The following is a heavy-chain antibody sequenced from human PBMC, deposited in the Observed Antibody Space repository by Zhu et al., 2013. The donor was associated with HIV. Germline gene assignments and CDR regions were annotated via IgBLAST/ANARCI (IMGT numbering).Heavy chain of an antibody. CDR2: FDPEDGET. V-gene: IGHV1-24*01. CDR3: ATRGDIVGAPGAAFDI. J-gene: IGHJ3*02. D-gene: IGHD1-26*01. CDR1: GYTLTELS. Sequence: QVQLVQSGAEVKKPGASVKVSCKVSGYTLTELSMHWVRQAPGKGLEWMGGFDPEDGETIYAQKFQGRVTMTEDTSTDTAYMELSSLRSEDTAVYYCATRGDIVGAPGAAFDIWGQGTMVTVSS.